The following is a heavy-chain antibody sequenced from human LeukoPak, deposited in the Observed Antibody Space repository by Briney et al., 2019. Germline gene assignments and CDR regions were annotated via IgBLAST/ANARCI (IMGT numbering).Heavy chain of an antibody. Sequence: PGGSLRLSCAASDFTFTSYSMNWVRKAPGKGLERVSYISSHSSTIYYADSVKGRFTISRDNAKNSLYLQMNSLRAEDTAVYYCARGLERGYFDYWGQGTLVTVSS. V-gene: IGHV3-48*01. J-gene: IGHJ4*02. CDR3: ARGLERGYFDY. D-gene: IGHD1-1*01. CDR1: DFTFTSYS. CDR2: ISSHSSTI.